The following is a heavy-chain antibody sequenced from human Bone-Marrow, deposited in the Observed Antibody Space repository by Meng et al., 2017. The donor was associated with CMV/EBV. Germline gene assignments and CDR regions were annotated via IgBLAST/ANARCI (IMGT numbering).Heavy chain of an antibody. Sequence: GGSLRLSCAASGFTFSSYSMNWVRQAPGKGLEWVSSISSSSSYIYYADSVKGRFTISRDNAKNSLYLQMNSLRAEDTAVYYCAREFLGYDFWSGYYTGAPYYYYGMDVWGQGTTVTGSS. CDR2: ISSSSSYI. CDR3: AREFLGYDFWSGYYTGAPYYYYGMDV. CDR1: GFTFSSYS. D-gene: IGHD3-3*01. V-gene: IGHV3-21*01. J-gene: IGHJ6*02.